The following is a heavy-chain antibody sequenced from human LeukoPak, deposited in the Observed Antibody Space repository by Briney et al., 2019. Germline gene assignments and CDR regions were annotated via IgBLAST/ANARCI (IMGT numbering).Heavy chain of an antibody. CDR3: ARAGFGSSFDL. CDR2: INPNGGGT. V-gene: IGHV1-2*02. D-gene: IGHD6-13*01. Sequence: ASVKVSCKASGYTFSGYDIHWVRQAPGQGLEWMGWINPNGGGTNYAQKFQGRVTMTRDTSISTVHMEVSRLRSDDTAVYYCARAGFGSSFDLWGQGTQVTVSS. J-gene: IGHJ5*02. CDR1: GYTFSGYD.